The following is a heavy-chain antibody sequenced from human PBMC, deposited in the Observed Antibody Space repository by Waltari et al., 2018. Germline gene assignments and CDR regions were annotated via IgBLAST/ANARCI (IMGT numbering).Heavy chain of an antibody. D-gene: IGHD3-22*01. J-gene: IGHJ4*02. CDR1: GGSISSYY. V-gene: IGHV4-59*01. Sequence: QVQLQESGPGLVKPSEPLSLTCTVSGGSISSYYWSWIRQPQGKGLEWIGYIYYSGSTNYNPSLKSRVTISVDTSKNQFSLKLSSVTAADTAVYYCAREYYYDSSGSSAIDYWGQGTLVTVSS. CDR3: AREYYYDSSGSSAIDY. CDR2: IYYSGST.